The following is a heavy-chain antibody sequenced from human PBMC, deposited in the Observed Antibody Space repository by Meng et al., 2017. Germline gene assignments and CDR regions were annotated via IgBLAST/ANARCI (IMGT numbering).Heavy chain of an antibody. J-gene: IGHJ5*02. CDR3: ARGRVVYCGGDCYSHNWFDP. D-gene: IGHD2-21*02. CDR2: INQSGST. CDR1: GCSFSGYY. Sequence: LLLAALLLNVSRHLSLTSACYGCSFSGYYWSSRPQPPGQCLEWIVEINQSGSTNYNPSLKSRVTISVDTSKNQFSLKLSSVTAADTSVYYCARGRVVYCGGDCYSHNWFDPWGQGTLVTVSS. V-gene: IGHV4-34*01.